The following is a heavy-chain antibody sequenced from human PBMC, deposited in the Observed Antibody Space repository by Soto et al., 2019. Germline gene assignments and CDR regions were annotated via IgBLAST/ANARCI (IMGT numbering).Heavy chain of an antibody. J-gene: IGHJ6*02. Sequence: QVQLVQSGAEVKKPGSSLKVSCKASGGTFSSYAISWVRQAPGQGLEWMGGIIPIFGTANYAQKFQGRVTLTADESTSKAYMELSSLRSEDTAVYYCARVSHLITIFGVVPEPYYYYYGMDVWGQGTTVTVSS. CDR1: GGTFSSYA. CDR2: IIPIFGTA. D-gene: IGHD3-3*01. CDR3: ARVSHLITIFGVVPEPYYYYYGMDV. V-gene: IGHV1-69*01.